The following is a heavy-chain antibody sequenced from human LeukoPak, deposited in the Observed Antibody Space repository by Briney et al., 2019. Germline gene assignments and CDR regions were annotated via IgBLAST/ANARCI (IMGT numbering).Heavy chain of an antibody. D-gene: IGHD3-22*01. CDR3: ARSRCSSGYYPPPDY. CDR2: IYSGGST. J-gene: IGHJ4*02. V-gene: IGHV3-66*01. CDR1: GFTVSSNY. Sequence: GGSLRLSCAASGFTVSSNYMSWVRQAPGKGLEWVSVIYSGGSTYYADSVKGRFTISRDNSKNTLYLQMNSLRAEDTAVYYCARSRCSSGYYPPPDYWGQGTLVTVSS.